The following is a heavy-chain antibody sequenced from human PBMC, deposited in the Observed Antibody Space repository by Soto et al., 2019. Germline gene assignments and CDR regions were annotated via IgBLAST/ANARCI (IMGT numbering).Heavy chain of an antibody. D-gene: IGHD3-22*01. V-gene: IGHV3-23*01. CDR2: ISGSGGST. Sequence: EVQLLESGGGLVQPGGSLRLSCSDSGFTFSSYAMNWVRRAPGNGRAWVSVISGSGGSTYYADSVKGRFTISRDNYKNTLYLQMNSLRAEDTAVYYCAKFITMIVVVIGDAFDIWGQGTMVTVSS. J-gene: IGHJ3*02. CDR3: AKFITMIVVVIGDAFDI. CDR1: GFTFSSYA.